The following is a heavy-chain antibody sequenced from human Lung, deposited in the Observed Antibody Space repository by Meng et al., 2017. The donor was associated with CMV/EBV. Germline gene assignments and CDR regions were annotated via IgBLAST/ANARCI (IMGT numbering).Heavy chain of an antibody. CDR2: IYGNDGD. CDR3: AHRVAAFPLCYFDY. D-gene: IGHD6-13*01. J-gene: IGHJ4*02. V-gene: IGHV2-5*01. CDR1: GFSLTHSGVG. Sequence: SGPMLVXPTQTLTLTCSFSGFSLTHSGVGVRWIRQPPGKALKWLAHIYGNDGDHYSPSLRSRLTNPKDTSRNQVVLTLTNVGPVDTATYYCAHRVAAFPLCYFDYWGQGTXVTVSS.